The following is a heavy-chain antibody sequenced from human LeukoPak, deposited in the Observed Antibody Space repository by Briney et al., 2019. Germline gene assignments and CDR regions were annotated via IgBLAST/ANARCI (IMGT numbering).Heavy chain of an antibody. Sequence: SETLSLTCTVSGGSISSSSYYWGWIRQPPGKGLEWIGSIYYSGSTYYNPSLKSRVTISVDTSKNQFSLKLSSVTAADTAVYYCARQARQLLWFGEYSRERRFDPWGQGTLVTVSS. V-gene: IGHV4-39*01. CDR2: IYYSGST. CDR3: ARQARQLLWFGEYSRERRFDP. CDR1: GGSISSSSYY. J-gene: IGHJ5*02. D-gene: IGHD3-10*01.